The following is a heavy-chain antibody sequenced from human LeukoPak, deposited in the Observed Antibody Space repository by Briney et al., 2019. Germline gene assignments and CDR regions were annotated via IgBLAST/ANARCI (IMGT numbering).Heavy chain of an antibody. Sequence: GGSLRLSCAASGFTFSRYEMNWVRQAPGKGLEWVSHISSSGTTIYYADSVKGRFTISRDNAQNSLFLQMNSLRAEDTAVYYCARDDYDSSTPYFFDYWGQGTLVTVSS. CDR2: ISSSGTTI. D-gene: IGHD3-22*01. V-gene: IGHV3-48*03. J-gene: IGHJ4*02. CDR1: GFTFSRYE. CDR3: ARDDYDSSTPYFFDY.